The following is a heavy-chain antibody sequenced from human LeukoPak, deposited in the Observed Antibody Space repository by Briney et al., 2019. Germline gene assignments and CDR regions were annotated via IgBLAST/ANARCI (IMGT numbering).Heavy chain of an antibody. J-gene: IGHJ6*03. V-gene: IGHV4-59*02. CDR1: GGSVSSHC. CDR2: IYNSGIT. CDR3: ARDRLPAGAAGYYMDV. D-gene: IGHD4/OR15-4a*01. Sequence: PSETLSLTCTVSGGSVSSHCWSWIRQPPGKGLEWIGSIYNSGITNYNPSLKSRVTMSVNTSTNQFSLMLMSVTAADTAVYYCARDRLPAGAAGYYMDVWGKGATVTVSS.